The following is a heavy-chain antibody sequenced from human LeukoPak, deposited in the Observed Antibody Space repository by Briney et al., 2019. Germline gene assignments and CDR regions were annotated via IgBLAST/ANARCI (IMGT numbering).Heavy chain of an antibody. CDR1: GFTFSSYA. CDR3: ARDPVSVGLRINSDF. CDR2: VSNDGSNK. D-gene: IGHD3-3*01. V-gene: IGHV3-30-3*01. J-gene: IGHJ4*02. Sequence: PGGSLRLSCAASGFTFSSYAMHWVRQAPGKGLEWVALVSNDGSNKYHADSVKGRFTISRDNSMNTLYLQMNSLRAEDTAVYYCARDPVSVGLRINSDFWGQGTLVTVSS.